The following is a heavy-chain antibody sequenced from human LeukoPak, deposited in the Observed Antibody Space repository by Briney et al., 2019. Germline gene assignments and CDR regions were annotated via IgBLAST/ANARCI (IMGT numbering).Heavy chain of an antibody. CDR2: INWNGGSI. J-gene: IGHJ6*03. CDR3: ARRRRGYSYGPDYYYYMDV. V-gene: IGHV3-20*04. Sequence: GGSLRLSCAASGFTFDDYGMSWVRQAPGKGLEWVSGINWNGGSIGYADSVKGRFTISRDNAKNSLYLQMNSLRADDTALYYCARRRRGYSYGPDYYYYMDVWGKGTTVTVSS. CDR1: GFTFDDYG. D-gene: IGHD5-18*01.